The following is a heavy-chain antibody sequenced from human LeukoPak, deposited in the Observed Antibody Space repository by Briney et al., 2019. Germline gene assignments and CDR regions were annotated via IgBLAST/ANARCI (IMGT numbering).Heavy chain of an antibody. J-gene: IGHJ4*02. Sequence: PSETLSLTCAVSGGSISSGGYSWSWLRQPPGKGLEWIGYIYHSGSTYYNPSLKSRVTISVDRSKNQFSLKLSSVTAADTAVYYCARTTVTRTFDYWGQGTLVTVSS. CDR3: ARTTVTRTFDY. D-gene: IGHD4-17*01. V-gene: IGHV4-30-2*01. CDR1: GGSISSGGYS. CDR2: IYHSGST.